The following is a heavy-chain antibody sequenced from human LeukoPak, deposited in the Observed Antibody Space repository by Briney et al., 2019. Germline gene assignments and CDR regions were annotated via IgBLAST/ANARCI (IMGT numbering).Heavy chain of an antibody. CDR1: GGSFSGYY. V-gene: IGHV4-34*01. CDR2: INHSGST. D-gene: IGHD6-19*01. J-gene: IGHJ4*02. CDR3: ARGFRYIGFAIAVPGTPYYFDY. Sequence: SETLSLTCALYGGSFSGYYWSWIRQPPGKGLEWIGEINHSGSTNYNPSLKSRVTISVDTSKNQLSLKLNSVTAADTAVYYCARGFRYIGFAIAVPGTPYYFDYWGQGTLVTVS.